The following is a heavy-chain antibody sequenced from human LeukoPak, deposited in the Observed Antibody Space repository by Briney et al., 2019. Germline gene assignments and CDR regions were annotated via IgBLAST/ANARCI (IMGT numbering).Heavy chain of an antibody. V-gene: IGHV1-69*01. CDR1: GGTFSSYA. D-gene: IGHD3-22*01. J-gene: IGHJ6*02. CDR3: ARSYYDSSGYFRTYYFYGMDV. Sequence: SVKVSCKASGGTFSSYAISWVRQAPGQGLEWMGGIIPIFGTANYAQKFQGRVTITADESTSTAYMELSSLRSEDTAVYYCARSYYDSSGYFRTYYFYGMDVWGQGTTVTVSS. CDR2: IIPIFGTA.